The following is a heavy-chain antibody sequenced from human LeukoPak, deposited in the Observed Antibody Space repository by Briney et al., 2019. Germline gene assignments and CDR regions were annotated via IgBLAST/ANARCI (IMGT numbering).Heavy chain of an antibody. CDR1: GGTFSSYT. V-gene: IGHV1-69*02. D-gene: IGHD3-16*01. CDR3: ARGGLMPADNWFDP. J-gene: IGHJ5*02. Sequence: SVKVSCTASGGTFSSYTISWVRQAPGQGLEWMGRIIPILGIANYAQKFQGRVTITADKSTSTAYMELSSLRSEDTAVYYCARGGLMPADNWFDPWGRGTLVTVSS. CDR2: IIPILGIA.